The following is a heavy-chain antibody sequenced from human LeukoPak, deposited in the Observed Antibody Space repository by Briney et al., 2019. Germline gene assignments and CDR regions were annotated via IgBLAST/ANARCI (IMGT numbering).Heavy chain of an antibody. Sequence: PGGSLRLSCAASGFTFSSYSVNWVRQAPGKGLAWVSSISSSGSYIYYADSVKGRFTFSRDNAKNSLYLQMNSLRAEDTAVYYCARGSGVQVWSSLDYWGQETLVTVSS. D-gene: IGHD3-10*01. CDR2: ISSSGSYI. V-gene: IGHV3-21*01. CDR1: GFTFSSYS. CDR3: ARGSGVQVWSSLDY. J-gene: IGHJ4*02.